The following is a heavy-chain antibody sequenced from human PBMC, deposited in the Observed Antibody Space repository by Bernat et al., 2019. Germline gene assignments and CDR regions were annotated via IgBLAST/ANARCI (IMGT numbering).Heavy chain of an antibody. D-gene: IGHD3-22*01. CDR2: ISGSGGST. Sequence: EVQLLESGGGLVQPGGSLRLSCAASGFTFSSYAMSWVRQAPGKGLEWVSAISGSGGSTYYADSGKGRFTISRDNSKNTLYLQMNSLRAEDTAVYYCASPLYYYDSSGYYLDYWGQGTLVTVSS. CDR3: ASPLYYYDSSGYYLDY. J-gene: IGHJ4*02. V-gene: IGHV3-23*01. CDR1: GFTFSSYA.